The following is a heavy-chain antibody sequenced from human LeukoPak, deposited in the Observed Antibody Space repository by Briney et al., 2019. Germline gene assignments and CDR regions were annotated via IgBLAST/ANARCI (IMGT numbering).Heavy chain of an antibody. CDR3: ARDQGIHYYDSSGYYYGDY. CDR1: GYTFTGYY. Sequence: ASVKVSCKASGYTFTGYYMHWVRQAPGQGLEWMGRINPNSGGTNYAQKFQGRVTMTRDTSISTAYMELSRLRSDDTAVYYCARDQGIHYYDSSGYYYGDYWGQGTLVTVSS. V-gene: IGHV1-2*06. D-gene: IGHD3-22*01. CDR2: INPNSGGT. J-gene: IGHJ4*02.